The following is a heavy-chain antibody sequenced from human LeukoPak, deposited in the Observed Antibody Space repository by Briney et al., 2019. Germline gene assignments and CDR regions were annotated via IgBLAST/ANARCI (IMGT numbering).Heavy chain of an antibody. CDR3: AREGLRYFDLDV. V-gene: IGHV4-59*11. Sequence: PSETLSLTCTVSGGSISRHYLNWIRQPPGKGLEWIGYIYYGGSTLYNPSLKSRVTISVDTSKNQFSLKLSPVTAADTAVYYCAREGLRYFDLDVWGKGTTVTISS. D-gene: IGHD3-9*01. CDR1: GGSISRHY. CDR2: IYYGGST. J-gene: IGHJ6*04.